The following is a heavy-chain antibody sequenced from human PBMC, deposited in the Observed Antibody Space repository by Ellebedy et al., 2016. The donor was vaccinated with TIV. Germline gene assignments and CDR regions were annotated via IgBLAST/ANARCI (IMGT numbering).Heavy chain of an antibody. CDR3: ARGSSGWKGLDY. CDR2: LNVVGTFT. D-gene: IGHD6-19*01. V-gene: IGHV3-74*01. J-gene: IGHJ4*02. Sequence: GESLKISCAASGFTVSSNYMHWVRHAPGKGLVCVSRLNVVGTFTSYADSVKGRFTISRDNAKNTLYLQMNSLRDEDTAVYCCARGSSGWKGLDYWGQGPLVTVSS. CDR1: GFTVSSNY.